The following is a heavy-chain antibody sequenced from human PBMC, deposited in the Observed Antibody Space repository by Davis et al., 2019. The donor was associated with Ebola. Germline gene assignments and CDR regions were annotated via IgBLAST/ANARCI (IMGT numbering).Heavy chain of an antibody. CDR1: GFTFSSYS. J-gene: IGHJ4*02. Sequence: GESLKISCAASGFTFSSYSMNWVRQAPGKGLEWVSYISSSSSTIYYADSVKGRFTISRDNSKNTLYLQMNSLRAEDTAVYYCAKDQPRYDFWSGYYTDYFDYWGQGTLVTVSS. CDR3: AKDQPRYDFWSGYYTDYFDY. CDR2: ISSSSSTI. D-gene: IGHD3-3*01. V-gene: IGHV3-48*01.